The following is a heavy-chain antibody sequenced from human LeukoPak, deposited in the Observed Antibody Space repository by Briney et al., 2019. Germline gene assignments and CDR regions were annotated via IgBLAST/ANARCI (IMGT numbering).Heavy chain of an antibody. D-gene: IGHD3-22*01. CDR1: GFTFDEYG. V-gene: IGHV3-20*04. J-gene: IGHJ4*02. CDR3: ARARPYYYDSRLSFFDY. CDR2: INWNGGRT. Sequence: GGSLRLSCAASGFTFDEYGMSWVRQVPGKGLEWVSGINWNGGRTDYADSVKGRFTISRDNAKNSLYLQMNSLRAEDTALYYCARARPYYYDSRLSFFDYWGQGTLVTVSS.